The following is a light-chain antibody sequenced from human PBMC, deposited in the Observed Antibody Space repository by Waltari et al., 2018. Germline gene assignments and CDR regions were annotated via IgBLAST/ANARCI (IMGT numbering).Light chain of an antibody. V-gene: IGKV2-28*01. CDR2: LTS. J-gene: IGKJ1*01. CDR1: QSLLHRNGNTA. CDR3: MQDLQTPWT. Sequence: DIVITQSPLSLPVTPGEPASISCRSSQSLLHRNGNTAVEWFLQKPGQSPQLLIYLTSRRASGVPDRFIGSGSGTDFTLKISRVEAEDVGIYYCMQDLQTPWTFGQGTRVEIK.